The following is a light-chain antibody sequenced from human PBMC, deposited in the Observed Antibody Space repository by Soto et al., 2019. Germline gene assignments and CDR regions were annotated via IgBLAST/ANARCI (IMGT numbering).Light chain of an antibody. J-gene: IGKJ5*01. CDR2: GAS. V-gene: IGKV3-20*01. CDR1: QSVSSR. Sequence: EIVLTQSPGTLSLSPGERATLSCRASQSVSSRLAWYQQRPGQAPRLLISGASSRATGIPDRFSGSGSGTDFTLTISRLEPEDFAVYYCQQYGSSPITFGQGTRLEI. CDR3: QQYGSSPIT.